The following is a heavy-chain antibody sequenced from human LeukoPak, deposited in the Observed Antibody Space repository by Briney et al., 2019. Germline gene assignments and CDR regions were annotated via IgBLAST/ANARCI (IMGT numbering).Heavy chain of an antibody. CDR3: AKELSPGIGAAGTSPFDY. CDR1: GFTFDDYA. V-gene: IGHV3-9*01. J-gene: IGHJ4*02. Sequence: GGSLRLSSAASGFTFDDYAMHWVRQAPGKGLEWVSGISWNSGSIGYADSVKSRFTISRDNAKNSLYLQMNSLRAEDTALYYCAKELSPGIGAAGTSPFDYWGQGTLVTVSS. CDR2: ISWNSGSI. D-gene: IGHD6-13*01.